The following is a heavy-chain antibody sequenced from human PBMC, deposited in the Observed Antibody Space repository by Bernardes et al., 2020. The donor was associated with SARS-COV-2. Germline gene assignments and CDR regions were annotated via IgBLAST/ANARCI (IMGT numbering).Heavy chain of an antibody. V-gene: IGHV4-61*01. CDR1: SYSVSPSSYYY. CDR3: VRGSDYGIDY. D-gene: IGHD4-17*01. Sequence: SAPLYPTCTVTSYSVSPSSYYYWTCIRQPPGKGLEWIGYIYYFGNANYNPSLKSRVTMSVDTSKNQFSLNLSSVTAADTALYYCVRGSDYGIDYWGQGTLVTVSS. CDR2: IYYFGNA. J-gene: IGHJ4*02.